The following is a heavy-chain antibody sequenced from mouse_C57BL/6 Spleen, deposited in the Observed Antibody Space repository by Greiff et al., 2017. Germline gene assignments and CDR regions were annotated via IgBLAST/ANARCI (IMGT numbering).Heavy chain of an antibody. D-gene: IGHD2-5*01. CDR2: IYPGSGST. Sequence: QVQLQQPGAELVKPGASVKMSCKASGYTFTSYWITWVKQRPGQGLEWIGDIYPGSGSTNYNEKFRSKATLTVDTSSSTAYMQLSSLTSEDSAVYYCARKYDINSAWFAYWGQGTLVTVSA. CDR1: GYTFTSYW. CDR3: ARKYDINSAWFAY. V-gene: IGHV1-55*01. J-gene: IGHJ3*01.